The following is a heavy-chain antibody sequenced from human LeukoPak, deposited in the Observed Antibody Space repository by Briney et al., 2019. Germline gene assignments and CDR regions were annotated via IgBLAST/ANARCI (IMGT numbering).Heavy chain of an antibody. D-gene: IGHD3-10*01. CDR3: ALRARGSGYYDSGSYSRAFDI. CDR2: INPNSGGT. Sequence: ASVKVSYKASGYTFTGYYMHWVRQAPGQGLEWMGWINPNSGGTNYAQKFQGRVTMTRDTSISTAYMELRRLRSDDTAVYYCALRARGSGYYDSGSYSRAFDIWGQGTMVTVSS. CDR1: GYTFTGYY. J-gene: IGHJ3*02. V-gene: IGHV1-2*02.